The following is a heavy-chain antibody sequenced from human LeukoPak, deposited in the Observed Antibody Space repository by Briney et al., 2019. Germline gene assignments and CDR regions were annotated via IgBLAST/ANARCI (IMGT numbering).Heavy chain of an antibody. V-gene: IGHV3-21*01. Sequence: PGGSQRLSCAASGFTFSSYSMNWVRQAPGKGREWVSSISSSSSYIYYADSVKGRFTISRDNAKNSLYLQMNSLRAEDTAVYYCARRPPTVTNIDYWGQGTLVTVSS. D-gene: IGHD4-11*01. CDR1: GFTFSSYS. CDR3: ARRPPTVTNIDY. J-gene: IGHJ4*02. CDR2: ISSSSSYI.